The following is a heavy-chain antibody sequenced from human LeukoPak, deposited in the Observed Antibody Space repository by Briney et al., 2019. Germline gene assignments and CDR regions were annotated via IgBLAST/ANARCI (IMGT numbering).Heavy chain of an antibody. CDR1: GFTFSSYA. J-gene: IGHJ4*02. Sequence: GGSLRLSCAASGFTFSSYAMSWVRQAPGKGLEWVSGIGSGGSTYSADSVKGRFTIPRDNSKNTLYLQMNSLRAEDTAVNYCAKARDITFYDYGGQGTLVTVSS. V-gene: IGHV3-23*01. CDR3: AKARDITFYDY. D-gene: IGHD3-16*01. CDR2: IGSGGST.